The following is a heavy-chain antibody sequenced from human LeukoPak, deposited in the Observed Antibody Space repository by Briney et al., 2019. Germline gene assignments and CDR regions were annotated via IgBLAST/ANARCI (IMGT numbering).Heavy chain of an antibody. V-gene: IGHV1-69*06. CDR1: GGTFSSYA. J-gene: IGHJ3*02. Sequence: ASVKVSCKASGGTFSSYAISWVRQAPGQGLEWMGGIIPIFGTANYAQKFQGRVTITADKSTSTAYMELKSLRSDDTAVYYCARDRTSTVATPSDAFDIWGQGTMVTVSS. CDR2: IIPIFGTA. CDR3: ARDRTSTVATPSDAFDI. D-gene: IGHD4-23*01.